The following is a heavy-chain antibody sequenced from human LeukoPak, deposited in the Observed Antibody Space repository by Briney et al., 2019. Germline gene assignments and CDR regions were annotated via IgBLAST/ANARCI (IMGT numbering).Heavy chain of an antibody. J-gene: IGHJ4*02. CDR1: GFSFSSYW. CDR3: ARDSTMLSAAGKDFDY. CDR2: IKQDGSDK. Sequence: GGSLRLSCAASGFSFSSYWMSWVRQAPGKGLEWVANIKQDGSDKKYVDSVKGRFTISRDNAKNSLYLQMNSLRADDTAVYYCARDSTMLSAAGKDFDYWGQGTLVTVSS. V-gene: IGHV3-7*01. D-gene: IGHD6-13*01.